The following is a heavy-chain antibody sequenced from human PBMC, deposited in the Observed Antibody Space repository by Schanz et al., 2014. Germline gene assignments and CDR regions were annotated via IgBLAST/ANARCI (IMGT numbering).Heavy chain of an antibody. CDR3: ARGARQYSGSYSPSDY. D-gene: IGHD1-26*01. CDR2: ISSSSSTI. CDR1: GFTFSSYG. Sequence: VQLVESGGGVVQPGGSLRLSCAASGFTFSSYGIHWVRQAPDKGLEWVSYISSSSSTIYYADSVKGRFTISRDNAKNSLYLQMNSLRAEDTAVYYCARGARQYSGSYSPSDYWGQGTLVTVSS. J-gene: IGHJ4*02. V-gene: IGHV3-48*04.